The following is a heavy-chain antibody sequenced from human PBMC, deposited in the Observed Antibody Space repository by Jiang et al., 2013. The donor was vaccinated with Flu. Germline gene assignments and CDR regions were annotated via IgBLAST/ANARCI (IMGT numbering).Heavy chain of an antibody. CDR3: ARNGSGYFDF. Sequence: GAEVKKPGESLKISCEVSGYSFSNHWIGWVRQMPGKGLERIGIIHPGDTNIRYSPAFQGHVSISADNSISTAYLQWSSLKASDTAFYFCARNGSGYFDFWGQGILVTVSS. D-gene: IGHD1-1*01. J-gene: IGHJ4*02. V-gene: IGHV5-51*03. CDR1: GYSFSNHW. CDR2: IHPGDTNI.